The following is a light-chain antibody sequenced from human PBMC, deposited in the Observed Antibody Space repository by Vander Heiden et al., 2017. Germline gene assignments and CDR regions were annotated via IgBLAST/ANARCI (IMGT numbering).Light chain of an antibody. CDR3: QQYATSPT. CDR2: DTS. Sequence: DIVLTQFPGTLSLSPGERVTLSCRASQSIRSDYLAWYQQKPGQAPRLLIYDTSSRATGIPDKFSGSGSGTDFTLTISRLEAEDVAVYYCQQYATSPTFGGGTKWRSN. J-gene: IGKJ4*01. V-gene: IGKV3-20*01. CDR1: QSIRSDY.